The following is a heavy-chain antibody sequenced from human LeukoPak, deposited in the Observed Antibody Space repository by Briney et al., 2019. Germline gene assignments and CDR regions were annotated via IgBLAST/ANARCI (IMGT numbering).Heavy chain of an antibody. CDR1: GFTFSSYA. Sequence: GGSLRLSCAASGFTFSSYAMHWVREAPGKGLEWVAVISYDGSNKYYADSVKGRFTISRDNSKNTLYLQMNSLRAEDTAVYYCARDYYYYGMDVWGQGTTVTVSS. J-gene: IGHJ6*02. V-gene: IGHV3-30-3*01. CDR2: ISYDGSNK. CDR3: ARDYYYYGMDV.